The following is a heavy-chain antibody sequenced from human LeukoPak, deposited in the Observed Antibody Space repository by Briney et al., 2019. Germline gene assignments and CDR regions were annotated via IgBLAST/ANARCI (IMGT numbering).Heavy chain of an antibody. CDR3: ARAPYDSSGFPYYYYYMDV. CDR2: TYYRSKWYN. V-gene: IGHV6-1*01. J-gene: IGHJ6*03. Sequence: SQTLSLTCAISGDSVSSNSAAWNWSRQSPSRGLKWLGRTYYRSKWYNDYAVSVKSRITINPDTSKNQFSLQLNPVTPEDTAVYYCARAPYDSSGFPYYYYYMDVWGKGTTVTVSS. D-gene: IGHD3-22*01. CDR1: GDSVSSNSAA.